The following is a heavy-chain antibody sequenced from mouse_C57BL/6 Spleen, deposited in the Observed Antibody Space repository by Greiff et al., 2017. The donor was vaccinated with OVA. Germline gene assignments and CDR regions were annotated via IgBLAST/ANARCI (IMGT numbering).Heavy chain of an antibody. CDR3: ARNYGSSYWYFDV. CDR2: IYPGDGDT. J-gene: IGHJ1*03. CDR1: GYAFSSYW. D-gene: IGHD1-1*01. V-gene: IGHV1-80*01. Sequence: QVQLKESGAELVKPGASVKISCKASGYAFSSYWMNWVKQRPGKGLEWIGQIYPGDGDTNYNGKFKGKATLTADKSSSTAYMQLSSLTSEDSAVYFCARNYGSSYWYFDVWGTGTTVTVSS.